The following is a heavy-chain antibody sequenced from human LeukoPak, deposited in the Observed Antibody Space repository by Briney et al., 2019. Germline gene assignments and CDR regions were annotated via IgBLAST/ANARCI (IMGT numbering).Heavy chain of an antibody. D-gene: IGHD2-21*02. Sequence: GRSLRLSCAASAFIFSKYSIHWVRQAPGKGLDWVAVISDDGNTKYYADSVKGRFTISRDNSKNTVYLQMNSLRTEDTAVYYCAREGGDYARYYFDYWGQGTLITVSS. V-gene: IGHV3-30-3*01. CDR2: ISDDGNTK. CDR1: AFIFSKYS. CDR3: AREGGDYARYYFDY. J-gene: IGHJ4*02.